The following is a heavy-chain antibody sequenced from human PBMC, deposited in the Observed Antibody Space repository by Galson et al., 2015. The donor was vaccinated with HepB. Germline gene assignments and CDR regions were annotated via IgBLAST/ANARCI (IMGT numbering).Heavy chain of an antibody. Sequence: SLRLSCAASGFTFSSYSMNWVHQAPGKGLEWVSSISSSSSYIYYADSVKGRFTISRDNAKNSLYLQMNSLRAEDTAVYYCATHREAEGEGAFDIWGQGTMVTVSS. D-gene: IGHD3-10*01. CDR1: GFTFSSYS. J-gene: IGHJ3*02. V-gene: IGHV3-21*01. CDR3: ATHREAEGEGAFDI. CDR2: ISSSSSYI.